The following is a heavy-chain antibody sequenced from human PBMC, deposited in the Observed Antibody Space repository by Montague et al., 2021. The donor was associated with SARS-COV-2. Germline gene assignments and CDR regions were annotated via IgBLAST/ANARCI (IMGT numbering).Heavy chain of an antibody. V-gene: IGHV2-5*02. CDR1: GFSLSTSGVG. CDR2: IYWDDDK. Sequence: PALVKPTQTLTLTCTFSGFSLSTSGVGVGWIRQPPGKALEWLALIYWDDDKRYSPSLKSRLTITKDTSKNQVVLTMTSMDPVDTATYYCAQRSRIGGAGPYFDYWGQGTMVTVSS. J-gene: IGHJ4*02. D-gene: IGHD6-19*01. CDR3: AQRSRIGGAGPYFDY.